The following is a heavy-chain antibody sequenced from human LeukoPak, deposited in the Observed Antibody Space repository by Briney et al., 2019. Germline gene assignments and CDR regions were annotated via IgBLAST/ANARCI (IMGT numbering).Heavy chain of an antibody. CDR3: TRDSNAGYAYSWVDY. Sequence: GGSLRLSCAASGFTFDDYAMHWVRQAPGKGLEWVSGISWNSGIIDYADSLKGRFTISRDNAKNSLYLQMNTLRAEDTALYFCTRDSNAGYAYSWVDYWGQGTLVTVSS. J-gene: IGHJ4*02. CDR2: ISWNSGII. CDR1: GFTFDDYA. V-gene: IGHV3-9*01. D-gene: IGHD5-18*01.